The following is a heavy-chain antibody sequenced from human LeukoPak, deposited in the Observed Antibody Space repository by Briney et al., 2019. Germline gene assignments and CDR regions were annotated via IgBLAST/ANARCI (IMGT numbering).Heavy chain of an antibody. D-gene: IGHD1-26*01. CDR1: GGSISSYY. CDR2: TYYSGST. V-gene: IGHV4-59*01. CDR3: ARGTRELEMGLYYYYYMDV. J-gene: IGHJ6*03. Sequence: PSETLSLTCTVSGGSISSYYWSWIRQPPGKGLEWIGYTYYSGSTNYNPSLKSRVTISVDTSKNQFSLKLSSVTAADTAVYYCARGTRELEMGLYYYYYMDVWGKGTTVTVSS.